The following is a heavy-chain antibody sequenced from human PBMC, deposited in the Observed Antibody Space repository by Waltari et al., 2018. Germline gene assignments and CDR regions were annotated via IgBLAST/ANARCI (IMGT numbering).Heavy chain of an antibody. CDR1: GFTFTPAW. Sequence: EAQMVESGGGSMKPGASLRLPCGASGFTFTPAWLTWFRQAPGKGLEWVGRIKSKSDGATTDFAAPVKGRFSISREDSQNMVFLQMNSLRTEDTAVYYCTTLDAPWGGWGHGTLVTVS. V-gene: IGHV3-15*01. CDR3: TTLDAPWGG. D-gene: IGHD7-27*01. J-gene: IGHJ4*01. CDR2: IKSKSDGATT.